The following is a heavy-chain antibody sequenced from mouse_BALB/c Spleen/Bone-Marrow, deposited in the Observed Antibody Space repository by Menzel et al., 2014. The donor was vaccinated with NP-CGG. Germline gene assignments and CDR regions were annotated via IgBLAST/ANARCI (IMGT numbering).Heavy chain of an antibody. D-gene: IGHD2-14*01. CDR1: GFNIKDTY. J-gene: IGHJ3*01. V-gene: IGHV14-3*02. Sequence: EVQLVVSGAELVKPGASVKLSCTASGFNIKDTYMHWVKQRPEQGLEWIGRIDPANGNTKYDPKFQGKATITADTSSNTAYLQLSSLTSEDTDVYYYDRGYDEGFAYWGQGTLVTVTA. CDR3: DRGYDEGFAY. CDR2: IDPANGNT.